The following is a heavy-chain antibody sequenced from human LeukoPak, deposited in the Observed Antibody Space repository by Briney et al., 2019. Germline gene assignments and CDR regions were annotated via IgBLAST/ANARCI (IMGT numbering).Heavy chain of an antibody. CDR2: IKLDGSEK. D-gene: IGHD1-1*01. Sequence: GGSLRLSCAASGFSFSDHWMSWVRQAPGKGLEWVANIKLDGSEKNYVDSVKGRFTISRDNAKNSLYLQINSLRAEDTAVYYCARSYNMDVWGQGTTVTVSS. J-gene: IGHJ6*02. CDR1: GFSFSDHW. CDR3: ARSYNMDV. V-gene: IGHV3-7*01.